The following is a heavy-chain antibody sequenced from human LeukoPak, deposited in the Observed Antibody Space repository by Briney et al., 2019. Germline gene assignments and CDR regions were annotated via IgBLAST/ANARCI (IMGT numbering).Heavy chain of an antibody. V-gene: IGHV4-34*01. CDR2: INHSGST. CDR3: ARGVPYSGSPYYFDY. J-gene: IGHJ4*02. D-gene: IGHD1-26*01. CDR1: GGSFSGYY. Sequence: NASETLSLTCAVYGGSFSGYYWSWIRQPPGKGLEWIGEINHSGSTNYNPSLKSRVTISVDTSKNQFSLKLSSVTAADTAVYYCARGVPYSGSPYYFDYWGQGTLVTVSS.